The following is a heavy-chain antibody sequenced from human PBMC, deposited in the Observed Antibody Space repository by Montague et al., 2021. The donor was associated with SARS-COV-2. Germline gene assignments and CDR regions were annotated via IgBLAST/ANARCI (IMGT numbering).Heavy chain of an antibody. D-gene: IGHD3-9*01. J-gene: IGHJ4*02. Sequence: SETLSLTCTVSGASMSSYYWTWIRQPPGKGLEWIGCTHYSGSTDYNPSLKSRVTISVDTSRTQFSLRLTSMSAADTAVYYCARGRGFDWLGLDAYYFDYWGQGALVAVSS. CDR3: ARGRGFDWLGLDAYYFDY. CDR2: THYSGST. CDR1: GASMSSYY. V-gene: IGHV4-59*01.